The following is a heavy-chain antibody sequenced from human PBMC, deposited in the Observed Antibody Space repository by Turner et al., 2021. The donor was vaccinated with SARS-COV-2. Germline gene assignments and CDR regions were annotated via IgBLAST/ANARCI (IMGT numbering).Heavy chain of an antibody. CDR2: ISGNGGSN. CDR1: GFTFSSYT. Sequence: EVQLVESGGGLIQPGGSLRLSCEASGFTFSSYTMNWVRPAPGMGLVWFSSISGNGGSNYYSDSVRGRFTISRDSSKHTLYLERINLGAEDTDIYYCVCRPGTEVESLVDYWGQGTLVTVSS. V-gene: IGHV3-23*04. D-gene: IGHD1-1*01. CDR3: VCRPGTEVESLVDY. J-gene: IGHJ4*02.